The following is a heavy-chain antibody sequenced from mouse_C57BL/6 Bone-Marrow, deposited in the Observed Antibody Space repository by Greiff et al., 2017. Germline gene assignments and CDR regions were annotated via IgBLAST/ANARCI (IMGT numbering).Heavy chain of an antibody. Sequence: VQLQQSGPELVKPGASVKMSCKASGYTFTDYNMHWVKQSHGKSLEWIGYINPNNGGTSYNQKFKGKATLTVNKSSSTAYMELRSLTSEDSAVYYCAREGLLWFYWYFDVWGTGTTVTVSS. V-gene: IGHV1-22*01. CDR1: GYTFTDYN. CDR2: INPNNGGT. CDR3: AREGLLWFYWYFDV. D-gene: IGHD2-9*01. J-gene: IGHJ1*03.